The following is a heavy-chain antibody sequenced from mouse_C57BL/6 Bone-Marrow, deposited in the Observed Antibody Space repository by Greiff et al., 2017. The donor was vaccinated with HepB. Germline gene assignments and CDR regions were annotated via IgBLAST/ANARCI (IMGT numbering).Heavy chain of an antibody. J-gene: IGHJ4*01. CDR2: IYPGDGDT. Sequence: QVQLQQSGPELVKPGASVKISCKASGYAFSSSWMNWVKQRPGKGLEWIGRIYPGDGDTNYNGKFKGKATLTADKSSSTAYMPLSSLTSEDSAVYFCARMSPYYSNYDYAMDYWGQGTSVTVSS. CDR1: GYAFSSSW. D-gene: IGHD2-5*01. V-gene: IGHV1-82*01. CDR3: ARMSPYYSNYDYAMDY.